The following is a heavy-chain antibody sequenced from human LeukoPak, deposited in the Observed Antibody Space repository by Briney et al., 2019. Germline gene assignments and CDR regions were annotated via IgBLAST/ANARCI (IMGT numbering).Heavy chain of an antibody. CDR2: INPGDSDI. D-gene: IGHD3-3*01. V-gene: IGHV5-51*01. Sequence: GESLKISCKGSGYSFTSYWIGWVRQMPGKGLEWMGIINPGDSDIRYSPSFQGQVTFSADKSIGTAYLQWSSLRASDTAMYYCARSLTVFGVVTEYGMDVWGQGTTVTVSS. CDR3: ARSLTVFGVVTEYGMDV. J-gene: IGHJ6*02. CDR1: GYSFTSYW.